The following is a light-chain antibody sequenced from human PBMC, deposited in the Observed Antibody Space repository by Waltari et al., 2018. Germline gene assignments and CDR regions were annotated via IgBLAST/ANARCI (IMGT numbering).Light chain of an antibody. J-gene: IGLJ2*01. CDR1: NIGSTS. V-gene: IGLV3-21*04. CDR3: QMWDTSSDVGV. Sequence: SYALTQPPSVSMAPGETAKISCGGHNIGSTSVHWYQQRQGQAPVLVMQYDDDRPSGIPERFSGSKSGNTATLTINRVAAGDEADYYCQMWDTSSDVGVFGGGTKLTVL. CDR2: YDD.